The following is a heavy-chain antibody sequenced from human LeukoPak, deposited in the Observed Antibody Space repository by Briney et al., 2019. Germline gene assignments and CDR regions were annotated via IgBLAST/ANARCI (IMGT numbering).Heavy chain of an antibody. J-gene: IGHJ4*02. CDR3: ARGQRGGYSFTY. D-gene: IGHD4-23*01. V-gene: IGHV4-34*01. CDR2: INHSGST. Sequence: SETLSLTCAVYGGSFSGYYWSWIRQPPGKGLEWIGEINHSGSTNYNPSLKSRVTISVDTSKNQFSLKLSSVTAADTAVYYCARGQRGGYSFTYWGQGTLVTVSS. CDR1: GGSFSGYY.